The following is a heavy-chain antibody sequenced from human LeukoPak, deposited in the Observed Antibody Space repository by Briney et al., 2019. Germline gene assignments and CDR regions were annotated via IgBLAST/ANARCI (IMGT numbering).Heavy chain of an antibody. CDR1: GFTFSTYA. D-gene: IGHD1-14*01. Sequence: QPGGSLRVSCAASGFTFSTYAMSWVRQAPGKGLEWVSSIYSGGSTYYADSVKGRFTISRDNSKNTVYLQMNSLRAEDTAVYFCARVRLDRSERNLDAFENWGQGTMVTVSS. V-gene: IGHV3-53*01. CDR2: IYSGGST. CDR3: ARVRLDRSERNLDAFEN. J-gene: IGHJ3*02.